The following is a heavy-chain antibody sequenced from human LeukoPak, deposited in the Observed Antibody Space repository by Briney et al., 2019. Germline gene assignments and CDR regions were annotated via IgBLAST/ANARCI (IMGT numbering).Heavy chain of an antibody. CDR1: GFTFSSYG. CDR3: AREMYYYDSSGSSFDY. Sequence: GRSLRLSCAASGFTFSSYGMHWVRQAPGKGLEWVAVIWYDGSNKYYADSVKGRFTISRDNSKNTLYLQMNSLRAEDTAVYYCAREMYYYDSSGSSFDYWGQGTLVTVS. CDR2: IWYDGSNK. V-gene: IGHV3-33*01. D-gene: IGHD3-22*01. J-gene: IGHJ4*02.